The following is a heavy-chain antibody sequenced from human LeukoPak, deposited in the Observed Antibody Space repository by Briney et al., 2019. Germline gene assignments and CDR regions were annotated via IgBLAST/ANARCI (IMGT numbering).Heavy chain of an antibody. V-gene: IGHV3-23*01. J-gene: IGHJ1*01. Sequence: GGSLRLSCAASGFTFASYGMSWVRQAPGKGLEWVSFITTNGGRTSYADSVEGRFTISRDNPRNTLYMEMNSLRDEDTAVYYCAIMHGYYDGTGYWVQWGQGTLVTVSS. D-gene: IGHD3-22*01. CDR1: GFTFASYG. CDR2: ITTNGGRT. CDR3: AIMHGYYDGTGYWVQ.